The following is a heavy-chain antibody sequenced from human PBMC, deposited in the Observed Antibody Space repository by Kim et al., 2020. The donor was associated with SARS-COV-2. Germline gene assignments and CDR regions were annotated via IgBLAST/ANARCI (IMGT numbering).Heavy chain of an antibody. CDR3: ARVGYCSGGSCYLVY. V-gene: IGHV4-30-2*04. Sequence: PSLKGRVTISVDTSKNQFSLRLSSVTAADTAMYYCARVGYCSGGSCYLVYWGQGTLVTVSS. D-gene: IGHD2-15*01. J-gene: IGHJ4*02.